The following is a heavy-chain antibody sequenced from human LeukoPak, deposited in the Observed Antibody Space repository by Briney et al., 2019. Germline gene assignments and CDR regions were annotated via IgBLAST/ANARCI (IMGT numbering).Heavy chain of an antibody. CDR3: ARGWEQWPFGDY. Sequence: SETLSLTCTVSGYSISSGYYWGWIRQPPGKGLEWIGSIYHSGSTYYNPSLKSRVTISVDTSKNQFSLKLSSVTAADTAVYYCARGWEQWPFGDYWGQGTLVTVSS. V-gene: IGHV4-38-2*02. D-gene: IGHD6-19*01. J-gene: IGHJ4*02. CDR1: GYSISSGYY. CDR2: IYHSGST.